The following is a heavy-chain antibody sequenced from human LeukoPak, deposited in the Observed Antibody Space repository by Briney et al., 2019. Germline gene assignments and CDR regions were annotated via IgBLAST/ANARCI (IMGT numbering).Heavy chain of an antibody. J-gene: IGHJ6*03. CDR1: GGSISSYY. CDR3: ARVRYYDSSGYYYYYYYMDV. V-gene: IGHV4-39*01. D-gene: IGHD3-22*01. CDR2: IYYSGST. Sequence: SETLSLTCTVSGGSISSYYWGWIRQPPGKGLEWIGSIYYSGSTYYNPSLKSRVTISVDTSKNQFSLKLSSVTAADTAVYYCARVRYYDSSGYYYYYYYMDVWGKGTTVTISS.